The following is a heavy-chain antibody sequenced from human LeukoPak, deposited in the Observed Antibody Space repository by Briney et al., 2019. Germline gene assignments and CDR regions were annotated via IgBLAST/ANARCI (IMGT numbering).Heavy chain of an antibody. CDR2: IYEGETT. V-gene: IGHV4-38-2*02. D-gene: IGHD1-1*01. J-gene: IGHJ4*02. Sequence: PSETLSLTCTVSGYSITSGHYWGWIRQPPGKGVEWIASIYEGETTYYNTSLKGRLTISVDTSKNQLSLKLSSVTAADTAVYYCASNWSDFDYWGPGTLVTVSS. CDR1: GYSITSGHY. CDR3: ASNWSDFDY.